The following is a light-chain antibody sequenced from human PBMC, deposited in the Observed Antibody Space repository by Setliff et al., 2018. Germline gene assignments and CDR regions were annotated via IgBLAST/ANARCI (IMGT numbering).Light chain of an antibody. CDR3: CSHTISSTRV. V-gene: IGLV2-14*01. CDR1: SSDVASYNY. J-gene: IGLJ1*01. Sequence: QSALTQSASVSGSPGQSITISCTGTSSDVASYNYVSWYQQYPGKAPQLMIYNVGNRPSGVSNRFSGSKSGNTASLTISGLQAEDEADYYCCSHTISSTRVFGTGTKVTVL. CDR2: NVG.